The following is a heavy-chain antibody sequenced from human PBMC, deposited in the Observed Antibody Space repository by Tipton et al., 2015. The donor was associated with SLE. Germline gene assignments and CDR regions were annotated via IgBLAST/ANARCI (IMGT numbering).Heavy chain of an antibody. CDR3: ARDVPPLLSGARCDAIDI. D-gene: IGHD2-15*01. Sequence: TLSLTCAVYGGSFSGYYWSWIRQPPGKGLEWIGEINHSGSTNYNPSLKSRVTISVDTSKNQFSLKLSSVTAADTAVYYCARDVPPLLSGARCDAIDIWGQGTMVTVSS. J-gene: IGHJ3*02. CDR1: GGSFSGYY. CDR2: INHSGST. V-gene: IGHV4-34*01.